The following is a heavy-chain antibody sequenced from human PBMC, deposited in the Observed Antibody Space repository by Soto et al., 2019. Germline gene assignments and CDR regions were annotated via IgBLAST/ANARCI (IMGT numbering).Heavy chain of an antibody. CDR1: GFSFISYA. D-gene: IGHD3-3*01. CDR2: ISDSGGRT. V-gene: IGHV3-23*01. CDR3: TKGGVRFLEWLGDV. J-gene: IGHJ6*02. Sequence: LRLSCAASGFSFISYAMSWVRQVPGKRLEWVSSISDSGGRTFYAESVEGRFTISRDDSTSTLFLQMNSLRAEDTAIYYCTKGGVRFLEWLGDVWGQGTTVTVSS.